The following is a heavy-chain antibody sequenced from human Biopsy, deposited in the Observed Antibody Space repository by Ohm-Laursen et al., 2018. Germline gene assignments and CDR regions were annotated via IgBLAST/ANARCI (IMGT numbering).Heavy chain of an antibody. J-gene: IGHJ6*02. Sequence: ASVKVSCKVSGYSFTKYYINWVLQAPGQGLEWMGIINPTGGTTSYAEKFQGRVTLTRDTSTGTVYLELNSLIYEDTALYYCARDETGSSVFGPYYYGMDVWGQGTTVTVSS. CDR3: ARDETGSSVFGPYYYGMDV. V-gene: IGHV1-46*01. CDR1: GYSFTKYY. D-gene: IGHD3-9*01. CDR2: INPTGGTT.